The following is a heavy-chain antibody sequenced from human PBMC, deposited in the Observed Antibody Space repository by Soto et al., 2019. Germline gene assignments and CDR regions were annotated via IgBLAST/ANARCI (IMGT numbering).Heavy chain of an antibody. CDR1: GGSISSSSYY. D-gene: IGHD5-12*01. Sequence: SETLSLTCTVSGGSISSSSYYWGWIRQPPGKGLEWIGSIYYSGSTYYNPSLKSRVTISVDTSKNQFSLKLSSVTAADTAVYYCARLRRTPSGYSGYVNWFDPWGQGTLVTVSS. V-gene: IGHV4-39*01. CDR2: IYYSGST. J-gene: IGHJ5*02. CDR3: ARLRRTPSGYSGYVNWFDP.